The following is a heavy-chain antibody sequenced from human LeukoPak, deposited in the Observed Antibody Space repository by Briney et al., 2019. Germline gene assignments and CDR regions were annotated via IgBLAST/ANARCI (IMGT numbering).Heavy chain of an antibody. CDR3: AREESSLVLGGLAY. CDR2: IRTDGNTK. CDR1: GFTFSNYG. D-gene: IGHD6-13*01. Sequence: GGSLRLSCAASGFTFSNYGIHWVRQAPGKGLEWVTFIRTDGNTKYYADSVRGRFTISRDNSKNTVSLQMNSLRAEDTAVYYCAREESSLVLGGLAYWGQGTLVTVSS. V-gene: IGHV3-30*02. J-gene: IGHJ4*02.